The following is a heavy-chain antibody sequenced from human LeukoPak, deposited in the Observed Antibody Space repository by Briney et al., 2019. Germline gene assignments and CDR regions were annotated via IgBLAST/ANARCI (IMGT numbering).Heavy chain of an antibody. CDR3: ARDHGSGWYSYLDD. CDR1: GFTFSSYA. Sequence: GRSLRLSCAASGFTFSSYAMHWVRQAPGKGLEWVAVISYYGSNKKYADSVKGRFTISRDNSKNTLYLQMNSLRAEDTAVYYCARDHGSGWYSYLDDWGQGTLVTVSS. D-gene: IGHD6-19*01. J-gene: IGHJ4*02. CDR2: ISYYGSNK. V-gene: IGHV3-30*04.